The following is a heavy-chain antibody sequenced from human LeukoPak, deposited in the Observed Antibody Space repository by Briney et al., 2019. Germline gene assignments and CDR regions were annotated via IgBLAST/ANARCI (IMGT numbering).Heavy chain of an antibody. CDR2: INPNSGGT. Sequence: ASVKVSCKASGYTFTGYYMHWVRQAPGQGLEWMGWINPNSGGTNYAQKFQGRVTMTRDTSISTAYMELSRLRSDDTAVYYCARGPDVRYFDWLSSGGGAFDIWGQGTMVTVSS. V-gene: IGHV1-2*02. D-gene: IGHD3-9*01. CDR3: ARGPDVRYFDWLSSGGGAFDI. CDR1: GYTFTGYY. J-gene: IGHJ3*02.